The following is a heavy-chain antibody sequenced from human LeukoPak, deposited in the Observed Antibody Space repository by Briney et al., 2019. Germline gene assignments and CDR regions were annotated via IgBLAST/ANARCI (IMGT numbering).Heavy chain of an antibody. CDR1: GYSISSGYY. Sequence: SETLSLTCTVSGYSISSGYYWGWIRQPPGKGLEWIGSIYHSGSTYYNPSLKSRVTISVDTSKNQFPLKLSSVTAADTAVYYCARDGSYYGNDWGQGTLVTVSS. CDR2: IYHSGST. V-gene: IGHV4-38-2*02. J-gene: IGHJ4*02. CDR3: ARDGSYYGND. D-gene: IGHD3-10*01.